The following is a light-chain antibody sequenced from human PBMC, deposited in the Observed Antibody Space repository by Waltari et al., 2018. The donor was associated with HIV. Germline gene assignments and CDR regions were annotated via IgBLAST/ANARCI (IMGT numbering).Light chain of an antibody. V-gene: IGLV2-23*02. CDR3: SSYAGSSTFVV. CDR2: DVN. Sequence: QSALTQPASVSGSPGQSITISCTGTSSDVGTYNYVSWYQHHPDKAPKLMIYDVNKRPSVVSIRFFGSKSGNTASLTITVLQAEDEADYYCSSYAGSSTFVVFGGGTKLTVL. J-gene: IGLJ3*02. CDR1: SSDVGTYNY.